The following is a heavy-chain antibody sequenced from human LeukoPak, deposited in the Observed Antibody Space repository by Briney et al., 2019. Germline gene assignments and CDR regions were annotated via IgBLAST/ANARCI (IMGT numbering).Heavy chain of an antibody. CDR3: ARGLRRNWFDP. CDR1: VYTFTRYD. V-gene: IGHV1-8*01. CDR2: MNPNSGNT. Sequence: GASVNVSCKATVYTFTRYDINWVRQATCQGLEWMGWMNPNSGNTGYAQKFQGRVTMNRNTSISTAYMEQRSLRSEYTAVYYCARGLRRNWFDPWGQGTLVTVSS. J-gene: IGHJ5*02.